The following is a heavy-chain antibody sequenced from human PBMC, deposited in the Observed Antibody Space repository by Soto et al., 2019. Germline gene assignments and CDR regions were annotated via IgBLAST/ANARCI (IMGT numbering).Heavy chain of an antibody. Sequence: SETLSLTCTVSGYSISSGYYWGWIRQPPGKGLEWIGSIYHSGSTYYNPSLKSRVTISVDTSKNQFSLKLSSVTAADTAVYYCARVPLNYYDSSGYFDYWGQGTLVTVSS. V-gene: IGHV4-38-2*02. CDR2: IYHSGST. CDR1: GYSISSGYY. D-gene: IGHD3-22*01. J-gene: IGHJ4*02. CDR3: ARVPLNYYDSSGYFDY.